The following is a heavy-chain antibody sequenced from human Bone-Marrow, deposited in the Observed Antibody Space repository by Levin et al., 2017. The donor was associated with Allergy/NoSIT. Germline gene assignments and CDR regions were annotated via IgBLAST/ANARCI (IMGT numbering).Heavy chain of an antibody. CDR3: ARVLNWRINDY. CDR1: SGSISSSGW. CDR2: INHSGIT. V-gene: IGHV4-4*02. D-gene: IGHD2-15*01. Sequence: TSETLSLTCAVSSGSISSSGWWSWVRQPPGKGLEWIGEINHSGITNYNPSLRSRVTMSLDTSKNQFSLTLSSVTAADTAVYYCARVLNWRINDYWGQGTLVTVSS. J-gene: IGHJ4*02.